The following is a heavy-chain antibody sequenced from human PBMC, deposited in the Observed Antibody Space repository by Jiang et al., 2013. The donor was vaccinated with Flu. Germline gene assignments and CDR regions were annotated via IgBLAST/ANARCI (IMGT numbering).Heavy chain of an antibody. Sequence: SVAWNWFRQSPSRGLEWLGRTYYRSKWSSDYAVSVKSRITINADTSKNQFSLQLNSVTPEDTAVYYCARDRPRTDFFDFWGQGTLVTVSS. CDR1: SVA. CDR3: ARDRPRTDFFDF. V-gene: IGHV6-1*01. J-gene: IGHJ4*02. D-gene: IGHD1-1*01. CDR2: TYYRSKWSS.